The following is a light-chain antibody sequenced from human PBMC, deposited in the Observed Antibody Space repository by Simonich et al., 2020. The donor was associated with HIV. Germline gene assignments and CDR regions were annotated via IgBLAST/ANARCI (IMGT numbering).Light chain of an antibody. CDR1: QSVSSN. CDR3: QQRSNPLT. Sequence: EIVMMQSPATLSVSPGERATLSCRASQSVSSNLAWDHQKPGQAPRLLIYDAANRATVIPARFSGRGSGTDFTLTISSLEPEDFAVYYCQQRSNPLTFGGGTKVEIK. CDR2: DAA. J-gene: IGKJ4*01. V-gene: IGKV3-11*01.